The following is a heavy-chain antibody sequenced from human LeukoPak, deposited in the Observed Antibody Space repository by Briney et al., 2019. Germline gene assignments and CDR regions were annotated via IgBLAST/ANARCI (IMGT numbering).Heavy chain of an antibody. CDR2: MYYSGST. CDR1: GGSISSSSYY. Sequence: SETLSLTCTVSGGSISSSSYYWGWIRQPPGKGLEWIGSMYYSGSTYYNPSLKSRVTISVDTSKNQFSLKLSSVTAADTAVYYCARVRYQQIKYYYYYMDVWGKGTTVTVSS. D-gene: IGHD3-16*01. V-gene: IGHV4-39*01. J-gene: IGHJ6*03. CDR3: ARVRYQQIKYYYYYMDV.